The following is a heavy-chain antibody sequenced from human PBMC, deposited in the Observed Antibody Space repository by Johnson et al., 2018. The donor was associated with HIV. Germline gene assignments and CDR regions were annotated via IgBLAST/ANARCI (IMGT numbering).Heavy chain of an antibody. Sequence: MLLVESGGGLVQPGGSLRLSCASSGFTFSDYYMSWIRQAPGKGLEWVSVIYSGGSTYYADSVKGRFTISRDNSKNTRYLQMNSLRAEDTAVYYCARVDPSGGSPWGNDAFDIWGQGTMVTVSS. J-gene: IGHJ3*02. V-gene: IGHV3-66*01. CDR2: IYSGGST. D-gene: IGHD2-15*01. CDR1: GFTFSDYY. CDR3: ARVDPSGGSPWGNDAFDI.